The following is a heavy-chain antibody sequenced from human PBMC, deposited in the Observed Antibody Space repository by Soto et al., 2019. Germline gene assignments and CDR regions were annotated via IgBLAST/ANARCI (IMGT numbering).Heavy chain of an antibody. CDR1: GGSISSYY. Sequence: SETLSLTCTVSGGSISSYYWSWIRQPAGKGLEWIGRIYTSGSTNYNPSLKSRVTMSVDTSKNQFSLKLSSVTAADTAVYYCARDLGIAAAGTGYYYYGMDVWGQGTTVTVSS. J-gene: IGHJ6*02. CDR2: IYTSGST. CDR3: ARDLGIAAAGTGYYYYGMDV. V-gene: IGHV4-4*07. D-gene: IGHD6-13*01.